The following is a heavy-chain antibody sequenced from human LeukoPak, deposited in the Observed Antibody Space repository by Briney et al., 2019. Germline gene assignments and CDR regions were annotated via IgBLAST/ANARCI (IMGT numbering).Heavy chain of an antibody. J-gene: IGHJ3*02. Sequence: SETLSLTCTVSSGSISSYYWSWIRQPPGKGLEWIGYIYYSGSTNYNPSLKSRVTISVDTSKNQFSLKLSSVTAADTAVYYCARRGLYYDILTGYYHDAFDIWGQGTMVTVSS. D-gene: IGHD3-9*01. CDR3: ARRGLYYDILTGYYHDAFDI. V-gene: IGHV4-59*01. CDR2: IYYSGST. CDR1: SGSISSYY.